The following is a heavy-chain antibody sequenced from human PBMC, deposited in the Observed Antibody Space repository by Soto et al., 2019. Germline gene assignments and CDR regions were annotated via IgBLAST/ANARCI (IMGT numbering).Heavy chain of an antibody. CDR1: GGSISSYY. CDR3: AEGSGSYYFYFQH. D-gene: IGHD1-26*01. J-gene: IGHJ1*01. V-gene: IGHV4-59*01. CDR2: IYYSGST. Sequence: SETLSLTCTVAGGSISSYYWSWIRQPPGKGLEWIGYIYYSGSTNYNPSLKSRVTISVDTSKNQFSLKLSSVTAADTAVYYCAEGSGSYYFYFQHWGQGTLVTVSS.